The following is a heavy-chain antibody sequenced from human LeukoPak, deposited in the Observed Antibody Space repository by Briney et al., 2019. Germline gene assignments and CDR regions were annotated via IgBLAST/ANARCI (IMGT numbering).Heavy chain of an antibody. CDR2: INPSGGST. Sequence: VASVKVSCKASGYTFTSYYMHWVRQAPGQGLEWMGIINPSGGSTSYAQKFQGRVTMTRDTSTSTVYMELSSLRSEDTAVYYCARELRRIAVAGRARFPGGYWGQGTLVTVSS. D-gene: IGHD6-19*01. CDR3: ARELRRIAVAGRARFPGGY. V-gene: IGHV1-46*01. CDR1: GYTFTSYY. J-gene: IGHJ4*02.